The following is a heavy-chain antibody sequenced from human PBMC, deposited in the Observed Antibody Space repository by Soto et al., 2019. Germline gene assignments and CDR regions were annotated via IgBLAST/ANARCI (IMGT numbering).Heavy chain of an antibody. CDR1: GYTFTSYG. V-gene: IGHV1-18*01. J-gene: IGHJ4*02. CDR3: ARERAPDGLHFGY. Sequence: QVQLVQSGAEVKKPGASVKVSCKASGYTFTSYGISWVRQAPGQGLEWMGWISAYNGNTNYAQKLQGRVTMTTDTSTSTAYVELRTVSSDDAGVYFCARERAPDGLHFGYLGQGTMVTVSS. CDR2: ISAYNGNT. D-gene: IGHD2-8*01.